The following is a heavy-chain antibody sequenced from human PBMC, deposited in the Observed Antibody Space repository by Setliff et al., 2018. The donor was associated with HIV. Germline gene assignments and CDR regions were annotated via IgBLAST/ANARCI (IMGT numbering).Heavy chain of an antibody. CDR1: GGSIRTGAYY. CDR2: IYYDGRT. V-gene: IGHV4-39*07. D-gene: IGHD3-16*01. Sequence: PSETLSLTCTVSGGSIRTGAYYWGWIRQPPGKGLGWIGSIYYDGRTFYKPSLKSRLTISVDTSKNQFSLSLNSVTAADTAVYFCARGGAVSADFDSWGQGTLVTVLL. J-gene: IGHJ5*01. CDR3: ARGGAVSADFDS.